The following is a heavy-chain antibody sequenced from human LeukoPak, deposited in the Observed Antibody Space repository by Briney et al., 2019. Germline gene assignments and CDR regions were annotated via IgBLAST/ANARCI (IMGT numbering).Heavy chain of an antibody. CDR3: ARDLRGSSSPPGY. CDR1: GGSISSSGYY. J-gene: IGHJ4*02. Sequence: SETLSLTCTVSGGSISSSGYYWGWIRQPPGKGLEWIGSIYYSGSTYYNPSLKSRVTISVDTSKNQFSLKLSSVTAADTAVYYCARDLRGSSSPPGYWGQGTLVTVSS. V-gene: IGHV4-39*07. CDR2: IYYSGST. D-gene: IGHD6-6*01.